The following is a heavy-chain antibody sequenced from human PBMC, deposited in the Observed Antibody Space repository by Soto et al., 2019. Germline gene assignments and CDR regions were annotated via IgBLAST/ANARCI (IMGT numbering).Heavy chain of an antibody. Sequence: SVKVSCKASGGGNLRDYRTTWVRRAPGQGLEWMGGIIPKLGSANYAQNFQGRVTVTADESTNTVYMELRSLRSDDTAVYYCARDYSSGWPVDYWGQGTLVTVS. D-gene: IGHD6-19*01. J-gene: IGHJ4*02. V-gene: IGHV1-69*13. CDR2: IIPKLGSA. CDR3: ARDYSSGWPVDY. CDR1: GGGNLRDYR.